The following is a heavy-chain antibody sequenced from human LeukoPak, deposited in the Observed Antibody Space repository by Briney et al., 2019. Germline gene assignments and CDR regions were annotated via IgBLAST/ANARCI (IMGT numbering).Heavy chain of an antibody. CDR1: GGSFSGYY. D-gene: IGHD2-2*01. CDR3: ARGSRYCSSTSCSYYFDY. J-gene: IGHJ4*02. Sequence: SETLSLTCAVYGGSFSGYYWSWIRQPPGKGLEWIGEINHSGSTNYNPSLKSRVTISVDTSKNQFSLKLSPVTAADTAVYYCARGSRYCSSTSCSYYFDYWGQGTLVTVSS. V-gene: IGHV4-34*01. CDR2: INHSGST.